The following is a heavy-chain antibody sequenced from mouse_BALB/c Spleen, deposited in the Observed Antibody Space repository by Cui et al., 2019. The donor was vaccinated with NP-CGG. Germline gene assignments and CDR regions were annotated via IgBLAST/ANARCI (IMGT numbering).Heavy chain of an antibody. CDR2: IDPNSGGT. CDR3: ARYDYYGSSYFDY. CDR1: GYTFTSYW. J-gene: IGHJ2*01. D-gene: IGHD1-1*01. V-gene: IGHV1-72*01. Sequence: VQLQHPLAEHVKPEAPVKLDCKASGYTFTSYWMHWVKQRPGRGLEWIGRIDPNSGGTKYNEKFKSKATLTVDKPSSTAYMQLSSLTSEDSAVYYCARYDYYGSSYFDYWGQGTTLTVSS.